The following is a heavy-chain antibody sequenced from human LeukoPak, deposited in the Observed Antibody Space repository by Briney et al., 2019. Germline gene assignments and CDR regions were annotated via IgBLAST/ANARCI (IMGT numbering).Heavy chain of an antibody. D-gene: IGHD3-22*01. J-gene: IGHJ6*02. CDR3: ARGDYYDSSGYYYYGMDV. V-gene: IGHV4-59*01. Sequence: SETLSLTCTVSGGSISSYYWSWIRQPPGKGLEWIGYIYYSGSTNYNPSLMSRVTISVDTSKNQFSLKLSSVTAADTAVYYCARGDYYDSSGYYYYGMDVWGQGTTVTVSS. CDR2: IYYSGST. CDR1: GGSISSYY.